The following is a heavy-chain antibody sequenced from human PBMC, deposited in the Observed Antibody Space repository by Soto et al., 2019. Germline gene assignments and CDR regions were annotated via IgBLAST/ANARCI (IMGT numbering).Heavy chain of an antibody. CDR2: ISGSGGST. J-gene: IGHJ3*02. CDR1: GFTFSSYA. V-gene: IGHV3-23*01. Sequence: GGSLRLSCAASGFTFSSYAMSWVRQAPGKGLEWVSAISGSGGSTYYADSVKGRFTISRDNSKNTLYLQMNSLRAEDTAVYYCAKFGLGAYDRGHDAFDIWGQGTMVTVSS. CDR3: AKFGLGAYDRGHDAFDI. D-gene: IGHD3-10*01.